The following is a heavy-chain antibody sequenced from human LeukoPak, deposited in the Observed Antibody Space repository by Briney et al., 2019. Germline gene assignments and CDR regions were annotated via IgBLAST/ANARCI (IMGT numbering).Heavy chain of an antibody. D-gene: IGHD3-3*01. CDR1: GGTFSSYA. CDR2: IIPIFGTA. J-gene: IGHJ4*02. V-gene: IGHV1-69*13. Sequence: ASVKVSCKASGGTFSSYAISWVRQAPGQRLEWMGGIIPIFGTANYAQKFQGRVTITADESTSTAYMELSSLRSEDTAVYYCARASDYDFWSGYFDYWGQGTLVTVSS. CDR3: ARASDYDFWSGYFDY.